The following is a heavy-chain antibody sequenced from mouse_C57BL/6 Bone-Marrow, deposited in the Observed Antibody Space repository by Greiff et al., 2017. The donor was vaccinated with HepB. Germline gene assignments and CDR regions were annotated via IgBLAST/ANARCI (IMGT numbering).Heavy chain of an antibody. D-gene: IGHD1-1*01. Sequence: VQLQESGPGLVAPSQSLSITCTVSGFSLTSYGVSWVRQPPGKGLEWLGVIWGDGSTNYHSALISRLSISTDNSKSQVFLKLNSLQTDDTATYYCAKGTQITTVVAFDAMDYWGQGTSVTVSS. CDR2: IWGDGST. V-gene: IGHV2-3*01. CDR1: GFSLTSYG. J-gene: IGHJ4*01. CDR3: AKGTQITTVVAFDAMDY.